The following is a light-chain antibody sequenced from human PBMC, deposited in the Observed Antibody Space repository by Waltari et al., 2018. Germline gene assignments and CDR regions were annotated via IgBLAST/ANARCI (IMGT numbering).Light chain of an antibody. CDR1: RSNIGTNT. J-gene: IGLJ3*02. CDR3: ATWDDRLDGVV. Sequence: QSVLTQPPSASGAPGQRVTISCSGSRSNIGTNTVNWYQQFTGTAPKLLIYTNILLPSGVPDLVSCSKSGTSAALAISGLQSEDEADYYCATWDDRLDGVVFGGVTKLTV. V-gene: IGLV1-44*01. CDR2: TNI.